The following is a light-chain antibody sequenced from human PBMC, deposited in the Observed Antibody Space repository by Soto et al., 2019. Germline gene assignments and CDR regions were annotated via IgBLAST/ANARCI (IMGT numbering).Light chain of an antibody. CDR3: QQYNNWPRT. Sequence: EVVMTQSPATLSVSPGERATLSCRASQNVNSNLAWYQQKPGQTPRLLISGASTRASGVPSRFSGSGSGTEFTLTISGLQSEEFAVYYCQQYNNWPRTFGQGTNLEI. V-gene: IGKV3-15*01. CDR2: GAS. J-gene: IGKJ2*01. CDR1: QNVNSN.